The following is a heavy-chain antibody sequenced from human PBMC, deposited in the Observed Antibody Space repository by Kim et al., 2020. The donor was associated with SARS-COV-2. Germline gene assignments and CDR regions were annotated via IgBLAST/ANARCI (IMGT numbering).Heavy chain of an antibody. CDR3: ARDLRGYSGYDVPHFDY. CDR2: ISSSSSYI. CDR1: GFTFSSYS. V-gene: IGHV3-21*01. D-gene: IGHD5-12*01. Sequence: GGSLRLSCAASGFTFSSYSMNWVRQAPGKGLEWVSSISSSSSYIYYADSVKGRFTISRDNAKNSLYLQMNSLRAEDTAVYYCARDLRGYSGYDVPHFDYWGQGTLVTVSS. J-gene: IGHJ4*02.